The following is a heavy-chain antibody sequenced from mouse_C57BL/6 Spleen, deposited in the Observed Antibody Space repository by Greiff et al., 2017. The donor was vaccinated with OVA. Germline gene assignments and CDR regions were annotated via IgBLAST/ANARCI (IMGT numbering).Heavy chain of an antibody. J-gene: IGHJ4*01. V-gene: IGHV1-69*01. CDR3: ARSGLLRGYYAMDY. CDR2: IDPSDSYP. D-gene: IGHD1-1*01. Sequence: VQLQQPGAELVMPGASVKLSCKASGYTFTSYWMHWVKQRPGQGLEWIGEIDPSDSYPNYNQKFKGKSTLTVDKSSSTAYMQLSSLTSEDSAVYYCARSGLLRGYYAMDYWGQGTSVTVSS. CDR1: GYTFTSYW.